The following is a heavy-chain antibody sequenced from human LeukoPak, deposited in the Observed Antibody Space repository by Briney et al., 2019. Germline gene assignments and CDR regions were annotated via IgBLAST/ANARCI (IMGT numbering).Heavy chain of an antibody. CDR3: AKGGIEQLLDY. V-gene: IGHV3-30-3*01. D-gene: IGHD6-13*01. CDR1: GFTFSSYA. CDR2: ISYDGSNK. J-gene: IGHJ4*02. Sequence: GGSLRLSCAASGFTFSSYAMHWVRQAPGKGLEWVAVISYDGSNKYYADSVKGRFTISRDNSKNTLYLQMNSLRAEDTAVYYCAKGGIEQLLDYWGQGTLVTVSS.